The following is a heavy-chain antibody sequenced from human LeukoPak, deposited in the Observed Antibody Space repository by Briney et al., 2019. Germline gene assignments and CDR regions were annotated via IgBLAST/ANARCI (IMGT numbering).Heavy chain of an antibody. J-gene: IGHJ4*02. Sequence: PGGSLRLSCAASGFTFSSYAMHWVRQAPGKGLEWVAVISYDGSNKYYADSVKGRFTISRDNSKNTLYLQMNSLRAEDTAVYYCAKEWSPYSSSWQYYFDYWGQGTLVTVSS. V-gene: IGHV3-30*04. CDR3: AKEWSPYSSSWQYYFDY. CDR2: ISYDGSNK. D-gene: IGHD6-13*01. CDR1: GFTFSSYA.